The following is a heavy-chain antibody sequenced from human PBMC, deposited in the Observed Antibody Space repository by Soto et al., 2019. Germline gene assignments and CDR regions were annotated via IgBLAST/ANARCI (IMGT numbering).Heavy chain of an antibody. CDR1: GFTFSSYS. Sequence: GGSLRLSCAASGFTFSSYSMNWVRQAPGKWLEWVSSISSSSSYIYYADSVKGRFTISRDNAKNSLYLQMNSLRAEDTAVYYCAREIAYYDSSGYYKESYYFDYWGQGXLVTVYS. V-gene: IGHV3-21*01. CDR2: ISSSSSYI. D-gene: IGHD3-22*01. CDR3: AREIAYYDSSGYYKESYYFDY. J-gene: IGHJ4*02.